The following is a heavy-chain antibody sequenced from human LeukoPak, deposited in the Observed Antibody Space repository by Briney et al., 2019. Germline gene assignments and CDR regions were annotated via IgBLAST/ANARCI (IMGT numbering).Heavy chain of an antibody. V-gene: IGHV3-30*02. D-gene: IGHD6-6*01. CDR3: AKDQRASIAARRDPLPYYFDY. J-gene: IGHJ4*02. CDR2: IRYDGSNK. CDR1: GFTFSSYG. Sequence: PGGSLRLSCAASGFTFSSYGMHWVRQAPGKGLEWVAFIRYDGSNKYYADSVKGRFTISRDNSKNTLYLQMNSLRAEDTAVYYCAKDQRASIAARRDPLPYYFDYWGQGTLVTVSS.